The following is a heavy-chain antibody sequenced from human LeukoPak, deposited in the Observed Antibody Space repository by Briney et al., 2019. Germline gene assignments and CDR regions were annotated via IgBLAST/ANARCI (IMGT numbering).Heavy chain of an antibody. CDR1: GYTLTELS. D-gene: IGHD3-3*01. V-gene: IGHV1-24*01. CDR2: FDPEDGET. J-gene: IGHJ6*03. CDR3: ATGMLDTIFGVVMEPYYYYYMDV. Sequence: GASVKVSCKVSGYTLTELSMHWVRQAPGKGLEWMGGFDPEDGETIYAQKFQGRVTMTEDTSTDTVYMELSSLRSEDTAVYYCATGMLDTIFGVVMEPYYYYYMDVWGKGTTVTVSS.